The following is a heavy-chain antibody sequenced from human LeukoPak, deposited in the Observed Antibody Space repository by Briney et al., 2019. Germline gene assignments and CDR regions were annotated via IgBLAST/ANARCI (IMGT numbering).Heavy chain of an antibody. CDR1: GFTFSSYG. D-gene: IGHD3-3*01. CDR2: IRYDGSNK. V-gene: IGHV3-30*02. Sequence: GGSLRLSCAASGFTFSSYGMHWVRQAPGKGLELVAFIRYDGSNKYYADSVKGRFTISRDNSKNTLYLQMNSLRAEDTAVYYCAKDRNVLRFLEWLFPWFDPWGQGTLVTVSS. J-gene: IGHJ5*02. CDR3: AKDRNVLRFLEWLFPWFDP.